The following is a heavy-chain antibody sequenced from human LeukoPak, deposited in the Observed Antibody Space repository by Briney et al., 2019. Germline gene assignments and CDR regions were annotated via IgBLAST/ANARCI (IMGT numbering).Heavy chain of an antibody. D-gene: IGHD3/OR15-3a*01. V-gene: IGHV1-2*02. J-gene: IGHJ4*02. CDR1: GFPFTAYF. CDR3: AREGLSLINFDS. Sequence: ASVNVSCKSSGFPFTAYFIHWVRPAPGQGLEWMGWINPNSGDTNYARKFQGRLALTRDTSISTAHMQLSGLTSDDTALYYCAREGLSLINFDSWGQGTLITVSS. CDR2: INPNSGDT.